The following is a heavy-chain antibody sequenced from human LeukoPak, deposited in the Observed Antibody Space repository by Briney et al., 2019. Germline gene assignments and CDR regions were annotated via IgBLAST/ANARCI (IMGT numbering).Heavy chain of an antibody. CDR2: INPNSGGT. J-gene: IGHJ4*02. D-gene: IGHD6-13*01. CDR3: ARVDTSTWDSFDS. V-gene: IGHV1-2*02. Sequence: ASVKVSCKASAYTFTGYFLHWVRQAPGQGLEWMGWINPNSGGTNYAQKLQGRVTMTRDTSISTAYMELSSLRSDDTAVYYCARVDTSTWDSFDSWGQGTLITVSS. CDR1: AYTFTGYF.